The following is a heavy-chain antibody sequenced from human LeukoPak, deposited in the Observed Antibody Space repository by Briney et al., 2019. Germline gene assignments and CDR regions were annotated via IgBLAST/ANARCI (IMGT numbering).Heavy chain of an antibody. CDR3: AKGHGLLWFGEEDY. D-gene: IGHD3-10*01. CDR1: GFTFSSYA. J-gene: IGHJ4*02. Sequence: GGSLRLSCAASGFTFSSYATSWVRQAPGKGLEWVSAISGSGGSTYYADSVKGRFTISRDNSKNTLYLQMNSLRAEDTAVYYCAKGHGLLWFGEEDYWGQGTLVTVSS. V-gene: IGHV3-23*01. CDR2: ISGSGGST.